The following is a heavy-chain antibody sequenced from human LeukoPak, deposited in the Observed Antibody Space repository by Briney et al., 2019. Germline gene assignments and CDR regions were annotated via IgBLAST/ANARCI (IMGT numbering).Heavy chain of an antibody. V-gene: IGHV3-48*01. D-gene: IGHD1-7*01. J-gene: IGHJ5*02. Sequence: SGGSLRLSCAASGFPFSAYRMTWVRQAPGGGLEWVSYISSSSLTVYYADSVKGRFIVSRDNGKDSLFLQMSSLTAEDTAVYYCARVTGTTSVVMDSWGQGTLVTVSS. CDR1: GFPFSAYR. CDR2: ISSSSLTV. CDR3: ARVTGTTSVVMDS.